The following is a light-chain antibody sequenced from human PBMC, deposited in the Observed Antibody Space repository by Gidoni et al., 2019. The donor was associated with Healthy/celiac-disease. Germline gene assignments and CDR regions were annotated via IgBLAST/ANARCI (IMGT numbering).Light chain of an antibody. CDR3: QQRSNWPLT. Sequence: ELAFTPPPATLSLSPGERTTLSCRASQSVSSYLAWYQQKPGQAPRLLIYDASNRATGIPARFSGSGSGTDFTLTISSLEPEDFAVYYCQQRSNWPLTFGGGTKVEIK. V-gene: IGKV3-11*01. CDR1: QSVSSY. CDR2: DAS. J-gene: IGKJ4*01.